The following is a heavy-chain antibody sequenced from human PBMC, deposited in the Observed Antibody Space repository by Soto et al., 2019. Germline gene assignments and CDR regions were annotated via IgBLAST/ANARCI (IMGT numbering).Heavy chain of an antibody. V-gene: IGHV3-74*01. J-gene: IGHJ4*02. CDR1: GITFSSYW. Sequence: GSLRLSCAASGITFSSYWMHWVRQAPGKGLVWVSRMNSDGSSTSYADSVKGRFTISRDNAKNTLYLQMNSLRAEDTALYYCAREHSSSRYFDYWGQGTLVTVSS. CDR2: MNSDGSST. CDR3: AREHSSSRYFDY. D-gene: IGHD6-13*01.